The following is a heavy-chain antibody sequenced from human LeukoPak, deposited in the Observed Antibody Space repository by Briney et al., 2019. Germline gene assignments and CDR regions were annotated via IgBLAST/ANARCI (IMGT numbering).Heavy chain of an antibody. Sequence: ASVKVPCKASGGTFSSYAISWVRQAPGQGLEWMGGIIPTFGTANYAQKFQGRVTITADKSTSTAYMELSSLRSEDTAVYYCARGERLLWFGEFESRQYFQHWGQGTLVTVSS. D-gene: IGHD3-10*01. V-gene: IGHV1-69*06. CDR2: IIPTFGTA. CDR1: GGTFSSYA. J-gene: IGHJ1*01. CDR3: ARGERLLWFGEFESRQYFQH.